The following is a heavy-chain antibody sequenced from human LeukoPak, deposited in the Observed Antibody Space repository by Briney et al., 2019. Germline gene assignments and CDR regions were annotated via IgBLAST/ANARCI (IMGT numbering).Heavy chain of an antibody. CDR3: ARRGGYYYGSGSYYGFDY. D-gene: IGHD3-10*01. CDR1: GYSFTSYW. V-gene: IGHV5-51*01. CDR2: IYPGDSDT. J-gene: IGHJ4*02. Sequence: GESLKISCKGSGYSFTSYWIGWVRHMPGKGLEWTGIIYPGDSDTRYSPSFQGQVTISADKSISTAYLQWSSLKASDTAMYYCARRGGYYYGSGSYYGFDYWGQGTLVTVSS.